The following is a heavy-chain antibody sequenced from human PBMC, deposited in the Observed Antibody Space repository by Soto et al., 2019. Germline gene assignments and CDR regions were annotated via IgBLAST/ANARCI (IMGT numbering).Heavy chain of an antibody. CDR3: ADATPWHPAVFAI. V-gene: IGHV4-31*03. CDR2: IYYSGST. Sequence: SVADGNSVGRGYSWTLNNKHPGKGLEWIGYIYYSGSTYYKPSLKSRVTISVDTSKNQLSLKLSSVTAADTAVYYSADATPWHPAVFAIRRNGTTDTVSS. J-gene: IGHJ3*02. CDR1: DGNSVGRGYS. D-gene: IGHD6-25*01.